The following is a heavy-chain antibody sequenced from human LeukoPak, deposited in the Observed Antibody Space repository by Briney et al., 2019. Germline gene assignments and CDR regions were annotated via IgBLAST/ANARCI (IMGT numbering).Heavy chain of an antibody. V-gene: IGHV4-38-2*02. J-gene: IGHJ4*02. CDR3: ARRNNPAFDSFDY. CDR1: GYSISSGYY. D-gene: IGHD3-9*01. CDR2: IYHSGST. Sequence: SETLSLTCTVSGYSISSGYYWGWIRQPPGKGLEWIGSIYHSGSTYYNPSLKSRVTISVDTSKNQFSLKLSSVTAADTAVYYCARRNNPAFDSFDYWGQGTLVTVSS.